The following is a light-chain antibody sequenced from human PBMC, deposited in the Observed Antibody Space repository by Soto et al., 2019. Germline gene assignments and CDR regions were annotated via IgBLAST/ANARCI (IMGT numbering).Light chain of an antibody. J-gene: IGKJ2*01. V-gene: IGKV1-33*01. CDR2: DAS. CDR3: QQYDNLPYT. CDR1: QDISNY. Sequence: DIQMTQSPSSLSASVGDRVTITCQASQDISNYLNWYQQKPGKAPKLLIYDASKLETGVPSSFSGSRSGTDFTFTISSLQTEDIATYYCQQYDNLPYTFGQGTKLEIK.